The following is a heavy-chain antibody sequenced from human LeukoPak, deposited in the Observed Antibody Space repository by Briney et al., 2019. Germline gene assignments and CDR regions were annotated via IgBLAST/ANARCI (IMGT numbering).Heavy chain of an antibody. J-gene: IGHJ5*02. CDR1: GGSFSGYY. V-gene: IGHV4-34*01. CDR3: ARGKLEDFWSGYYTAGNWFDP. Sequence: PSETLSLTCAVYGGSFSGYYWSWIRQPPGKGLEWIGEINHSGSTNYNPSLKSRVTISVDTSKNQFSLKLSSVTAADTAVYYCARGKLEDFWSGYYTAGNWFDPWGQGTLVTVSS. CDR2: INHSGST. D-gene: IGHD3-3*01.